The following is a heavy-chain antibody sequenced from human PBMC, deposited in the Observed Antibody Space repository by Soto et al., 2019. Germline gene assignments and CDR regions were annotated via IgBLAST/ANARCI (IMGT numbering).Heavy chain of an antibody. D-gene: IGHD3-10*01. CDR2: ISSNSAYI. V-gene: IGHV3-21*01. CDR3: TSDASRDGSPRGRFAP. CDR1: AGTFRSCT. J-gene: IGHJ5*02. Sequence: EESRRLSWAASAGTFRSCTRNWVRQAPGKGLEWVSTISSNSAYIYYTDALRGRFTISRDNAKNALDLQMNSLRAEDTAVYYCTSDASRDGSPRGRFAPSGPGTMVRVSS.